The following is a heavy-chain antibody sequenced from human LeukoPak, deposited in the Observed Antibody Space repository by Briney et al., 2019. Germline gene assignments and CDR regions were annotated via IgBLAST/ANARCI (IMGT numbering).Heavy chain of an antibody. Sequence: ASVKVSCKASGYTFTSYYMHWVRQAPGQGLEWMGWINPNSGGTNYAQKLQGRVTMTTDTSTSKAYMELRSLRSDDTAVYYCARDQRGDYYYGSGSYYLLDYWGQGTLVTVSS. J-gene: IGHJ4*02. CDR1: GYTFTSYY. D-gene: IGHD3-10*01. CDR3: ARDQRGDYYYGSGSYYLLDY. V-gene: IGHV1-2*02. CDR2: INPNSGGT.